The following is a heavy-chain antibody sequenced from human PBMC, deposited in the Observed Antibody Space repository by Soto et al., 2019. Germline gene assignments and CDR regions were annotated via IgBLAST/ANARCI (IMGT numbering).Heavy chain of an antibody. CDR1: GGSFSGYY. CDR3: ARGPKLNY. CDR2: INHSGST. V-gene: IGHV4-34*01. Sequence: LSLTCAVYGGSFSGYYWSWIRQPPGRGLEWIGEINHSGSTNYNPSLKSRVTISVDTSKNQFSLKLSSVTAAGTAVYYCARGPKLNYWGQGTLVTVSS. J-gene: IGHJ4*02.